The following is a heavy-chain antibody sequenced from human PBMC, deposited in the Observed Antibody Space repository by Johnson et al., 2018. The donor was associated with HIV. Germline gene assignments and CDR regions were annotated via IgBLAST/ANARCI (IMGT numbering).Heavy chain of an antibody. CDR1: GFTFSSYD. CDR2: IGTAGDT. J-gene: IGHJ3*02. CDR3: ARVGWELDGAFDI. Sequence: VQLVESGGGVVQPGRSLRLSCAASGFTFSSYDIHWVRQATGKGLEWVSAIGTAGDTYYPGSVKGRFTISRENAKNSLYLQMNSLRAGDTAVYYCARVGWELDGAFDILGQGTMVTVSS. V-gene: IGHV3-13*01. D-gene: IGHD1-26*01.